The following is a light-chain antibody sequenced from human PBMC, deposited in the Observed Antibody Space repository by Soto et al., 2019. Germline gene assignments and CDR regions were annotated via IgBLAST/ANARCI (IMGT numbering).Light chain of an antibody. J-gene: IGKJ5*01. Sequence: DIVLTQSPATMSLSPGERATLSCRASQSVSSYLAWYQQKPGQAPRLLIYGASTRATGIPARFSGSGSGTDHTLTISSLEPEDSAVYYCQQRSNWPITFGQGTRLEI. CDR3: QQRSNWPIT. V-gene: IGKV3-11*01. CDR1: QSVSSY. CDR2: GAS.